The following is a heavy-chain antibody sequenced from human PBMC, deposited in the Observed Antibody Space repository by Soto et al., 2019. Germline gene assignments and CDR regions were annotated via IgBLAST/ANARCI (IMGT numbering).Heavy chain of an antibody. CDR2: INPSGGST. Sequence: ASVKVSCKASGGTFSSYAISWVRQAPGQGLEWMGIINPSGGSTSYAQKFQGRVTMTRDTSTSTVYMELSSLRSEDTAVYYCAREVGSIVVVVAAVSLFDYWGQGTLVTVSS. CDR3: AREVGSIVVVVAAVSLFDY. J-gene: IGHJ4*02. V-gene: IGHV1-46*01. D-gene: IGHD2-15*01. CDR1: GGTFSSYA.